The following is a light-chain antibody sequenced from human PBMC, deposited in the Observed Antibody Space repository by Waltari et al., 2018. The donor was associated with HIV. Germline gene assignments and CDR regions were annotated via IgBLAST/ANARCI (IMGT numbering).Light chain of an antibody. V-gene: IGLV1-44*01. CDR3: AAWDATLKALL. CDR2: SNN. CDR1: DSNIGSDV. Sequence: QSVLTQPPSASGTPGQRVTISCSGSDSNIGSDVVNWYQHLPGTAPKLLIYSNNHRPSAVPDRFSGSKSGTSASLAMSGLQSEDEGSYYCAAWDATLKALLFGGGTNLTVL. J-gene: IGLJ2*01.